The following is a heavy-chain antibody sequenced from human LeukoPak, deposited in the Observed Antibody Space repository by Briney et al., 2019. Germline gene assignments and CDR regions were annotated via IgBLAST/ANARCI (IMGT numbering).Heavy chain of an antibody. V-gene: IGHV3-30*04. D-gene: IGHD1-14*01. CDR1: GFTFGSYA. CDR3: ARATWDHNYYYYMDV. Sequence: GGSLRLSCAASGFTFGSYAMHWVRQAPGKGLEWVAVISYDGSNKYYEESVKGRFTISRDNAKNSLYLQMNSLRAEDTAVYYCARATWDHNYYYYMDVWGKGTTVTISS. J-gene: IGHJ6*03. CDR2: ISYDGSNK.